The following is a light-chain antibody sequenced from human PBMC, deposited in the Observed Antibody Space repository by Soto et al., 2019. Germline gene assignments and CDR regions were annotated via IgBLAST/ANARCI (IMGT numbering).Light chain of an antibody. CDR2: EGS. V-gene: IGLV2-23*01. CDR3: CSYAGSSTFV. J-gene: IGLJ1*01. CDR1: SSDVGSYHL. Sequence: QSALTQPASVSGSPGQSITISCTGTSSDVGSYHLVSWYQHHPGKATKLMIYEGSKRPSGVSNRFSGSKSGNTASLTISGLQAEDEADYYCCSYAGSSTFVFGTGTKVTVL.